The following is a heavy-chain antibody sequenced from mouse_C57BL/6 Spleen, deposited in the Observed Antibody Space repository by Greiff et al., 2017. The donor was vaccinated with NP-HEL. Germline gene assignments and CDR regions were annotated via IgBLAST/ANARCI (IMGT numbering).Heavy chain of an antibody. V-gene: IGHV1-50*01. CDR3: ARRSPLYYFDY. CDR1: GYTFTSYW. Sequence: QVQLQQPGAELVKPGASVKLSCKASGYTFTSYWMQWVKQRPGQGLEWIGEIDPSDSYTNYNQKFKGKATLTVDTSSSTAYMQLSSLTSEDSAVYYCARRSPLYYFDYWGQGTTLTVSS. J-gene: IGHJ2*01. CDR2: IDPSDSYT.